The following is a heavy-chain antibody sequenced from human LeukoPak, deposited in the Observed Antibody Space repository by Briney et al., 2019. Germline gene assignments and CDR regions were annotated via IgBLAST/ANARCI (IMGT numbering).Heavy chain of an antibody. V-gene: IGHV1-69*13. D-gene: IGHD3-9*01. CDR1: GGTFSSYA. CDR3: ARDLSRYDILTGYYTPSYFDY. Sequence: ASVKVSCKASGGTFSSYAISWVRQAPGQGLEWMGGIIPIFGTANYAQKFQGRVTITADESTSTAYMELSSQRSEDTAVYYCARDLSRYDILTGYYTPSYFDYWGQGTLVTVSS. J-gene: IGHJ4*02. CDR2: IIPIFGTA.